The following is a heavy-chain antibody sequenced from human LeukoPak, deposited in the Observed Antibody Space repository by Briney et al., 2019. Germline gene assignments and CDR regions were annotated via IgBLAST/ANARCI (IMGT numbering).Heavy chain of an antibody. Sequence: GGSLRLSCEASGFTFSTNWMSWVRQAPGKGLEWVANINPDGSQKYYVDSVKGRFIISRDNTRSSLYLQMNSLGAEDTAVYYCAKLLGTATTFDYWGQGTLVTVSS. V-gene: IGHV3-7*01. CDR2: INPDGSQK. CDR3: AKLLGTATTFDY. CDR1: GFTFSTNW. D-gene: IGHD5-24*01. J-gene: IGHJ4*02.